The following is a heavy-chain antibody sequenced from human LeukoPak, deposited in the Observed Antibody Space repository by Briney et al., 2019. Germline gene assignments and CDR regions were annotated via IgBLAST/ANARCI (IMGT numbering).Heavy chain of an antibody. J-gene: IGHJ6*02. Sequence: SVKVSCKASGGTFSSYAFSLVRLAPGQGLEWMGRIIPILGIANYAQKFQGRVTITADKSTSTAYMELSSLRSEDTAVYYCASREVATIKDYYYYGMDVWGQGTTVTVSS. CDR3: ASREVATIKDYYYYGMDV. CDR2: IIPILGIA. V-gene: IGHV1-69*04. CDR1: GGTFSSYA. D-gene: IGHD5-12*01.